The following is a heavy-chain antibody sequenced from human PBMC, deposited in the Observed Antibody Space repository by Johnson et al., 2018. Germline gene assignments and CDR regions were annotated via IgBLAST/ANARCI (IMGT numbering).Heavy chain of an antibody. CDR2: LSRSSSYI. J-gene: IGHJ6*02. CDR3: ARYCSGGSCYSNYYYGMDV. Sequence: VQLVESGGGLVKPGGSLRLSCAASGFTFSSYSMNWVRQAPGKGLEWVSSLSRSSSYIYYADSVKGRFTIPRDNAKNSLYLQMNSLRAEDRAVYYCARYCSGGSCYSNYYYGMDVWGQGTTVTVSS. V-gene: IGHV3-21*01. CDR1: GFTFSSYS. D-gene: IGHD2-15*01.